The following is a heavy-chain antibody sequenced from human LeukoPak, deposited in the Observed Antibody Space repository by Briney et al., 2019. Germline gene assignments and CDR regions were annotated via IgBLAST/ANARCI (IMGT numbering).Heavy chain of an antibody. D-gene: IGHD7-27*01. V-gene: IGHV3-48*01. CDR3: ARDPESNWGWDLDY. Sequence: PGGSLRLSCAASGFTVSSYGMNWVRQVPGKGLEWVSHISSSGSMIWYADSVKGRFTISRDSAKNSLHLQMNSLRAEDTAVYYCARDPESNWGWDLDYWGQGTLVTVSS. J-gene: IGHJ4*02. CDR2: ISSSGSMI. CDR1: GFTVSSYG.